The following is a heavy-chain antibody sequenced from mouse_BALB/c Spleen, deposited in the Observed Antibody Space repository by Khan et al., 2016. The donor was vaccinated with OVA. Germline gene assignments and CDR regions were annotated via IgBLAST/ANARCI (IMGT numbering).Heavy chain of an antibody. J-gene: IGHJ2*02. CDR1: GYSITSDYA. D-gene: IGHD1-1*01. V-gene: IGHV3-2*02. CDR2: ISYSGNT. CDR3: ARVYGGDFDY. Sequence: EVQLQESGPGLVKPSQSLSLTCTVTGYSITSDYAWNWIRQFPGNKLEWMGFISYSGNTKYNPSLTSRFSITRDTSKNQFFLQLNSVTTEDTATYYGARVYGGDFDYWGQGTSLTVSS.